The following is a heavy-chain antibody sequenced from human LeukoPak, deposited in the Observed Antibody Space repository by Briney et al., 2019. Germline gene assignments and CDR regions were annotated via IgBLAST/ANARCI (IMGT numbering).Heavy chain of an antibody. D-gene: IGHD3-10*01. CDR1: DDSINSGDYY. CDR3: ARVSGFGDPFDY. Sequence: PSETLSLTCTVSDDSINSGDYYWSWIRQPPGKGLEWIGYVYYSGSTYYNPSLKSRVTISVDTSKNQFSLKLNSVTAADTAVHYCARVSGFGDPFDYWGQGTLVTVSS. J-gene: IGHJ4*02. V-gene: IGHV4-30-4*01. CDR2: VYYSGST.